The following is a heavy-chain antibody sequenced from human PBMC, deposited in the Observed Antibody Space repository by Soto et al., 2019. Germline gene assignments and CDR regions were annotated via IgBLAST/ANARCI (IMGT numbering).Heavy chain of an antibody. CDR2: ISYDGSNK. J-gene: IGHJ2*01. D-gene: IGHD4-17*01. CDR3: AKERRETVTTLDWYFDL. Sequence: QVQLVESGGGVVQPGRSLRLSCAASGFTFSSYGMHWVRQAPGKGLEWVAVISYDGSNKYYADSVKGRFTISRDNSKNXXYLQMNSLRAEDTAVYYCAKERRETVTTLDWYFDLWGRGTLVTVSS. CDR1: GFTFSSYG. V-gene: IGHV3-30*18.